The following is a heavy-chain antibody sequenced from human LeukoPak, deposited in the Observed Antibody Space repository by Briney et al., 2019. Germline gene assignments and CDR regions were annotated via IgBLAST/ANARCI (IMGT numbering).Heavy chain of an antibody. CDR2: IIPILGIA. CDR3: ARSYYYDSSGGPSPFDY. CDR1: GGTFSSYA. J-gene: IGHJ4*02. D-gene: IGHD3-22*01. V-gene: IGHV1-69*04. Sequence: ASVKVSCKASGGTFSSYAISWMRQAPGQGLEWMGRIIPILGIANYAQKFQGRVTITADKSTSTAYMELSSLRSEDTAVYYCARSYYYDSSGGPSPFDYWGQGTLVTVSS.